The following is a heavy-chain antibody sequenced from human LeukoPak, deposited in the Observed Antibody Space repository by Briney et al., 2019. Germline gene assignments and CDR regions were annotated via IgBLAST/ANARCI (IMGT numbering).Heavy chain of an antibody. D-gene: IGHD6-13*01. J-gene: IGHJ5*02. Sequence: SETLSLTCAVYGGSFSGYYWSWIRQPPGKGLEWIGEINHSGSTNYNPSLKSRVTISVDTSKSQFSLKLSSVTAADTAVYYCARAAAAGGYNWFDPWGQGTLVTVSS. CDR2: INHSGST. V-gene: IGHV4-34*01. CDR1: GGSFSGYY. CDR3: ARAAAAGGYNWFDP.